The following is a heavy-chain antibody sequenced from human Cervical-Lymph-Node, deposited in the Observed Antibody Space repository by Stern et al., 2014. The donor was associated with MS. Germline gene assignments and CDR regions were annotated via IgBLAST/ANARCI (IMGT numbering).Heavy chain of an antibody. Sequence: QVQLQESGPGLVKPAQTLSLTCNVSGGSISGDDYYWNWIRQPPGKGLEWIGYIHSRGTTYYSPSLQGRVTMSLDASKNQFSLRLTSVTAADTAMYFCVKSWESGGYPFDSWGQGTLVTVSS. V-gene: IGHV4-30-4*01. D-gene: IGHD2-15*01. CDR3: VKSWESGGYPFDS. CDR1: GGSISGDDYY. CDR2: IHSRGTT. J-gene: IGHJ4*02.